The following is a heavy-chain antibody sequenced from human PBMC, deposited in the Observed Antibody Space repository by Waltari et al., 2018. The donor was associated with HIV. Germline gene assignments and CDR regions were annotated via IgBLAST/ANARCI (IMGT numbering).Heavy chain of an antibody. J-gene: IGHJ4*02. D-gene: IGHD1-20*01. CDR2: IYYSGST. V-gene: IGHV4-39*01. CDR3: ARLGEGPSITGTLNDY. CDR1: GGSISSSSYY. Sequence: QLQLQESGPGLVKPSETLSLTCTVSGGSISSSSYYWGWIRQPPGKGLEWIGSIYYSGSTYYNPSLKSRVTISVDTSKNQFSLKLSSVTAADTAVYYCARLGEGPSITGTLNDYWGQGTLVTVSS.